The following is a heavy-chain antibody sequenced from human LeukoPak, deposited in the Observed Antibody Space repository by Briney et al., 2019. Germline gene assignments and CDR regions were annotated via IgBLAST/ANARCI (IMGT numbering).Heavy chain of an antibody. D-gene: IGHD3-22*01. V-gene: IGHV3-21*01. CDR2: ISSSSTYI. CDR1: GFTFSSYS. CDR3: ARDSAYYYDSRLQYYFDY. J-gene: IGHJ4*02. Sequence: KTGGSLRLSXAASGFTFSSYSMNWVRQAPGKGLEWVSSISSSSTYIYYADSVKGRFTISRDNAKKSLYLQMNSLRAEDTAVYYCARDSAYYYDSRLQYYFDYWGQGTLVTVSS.